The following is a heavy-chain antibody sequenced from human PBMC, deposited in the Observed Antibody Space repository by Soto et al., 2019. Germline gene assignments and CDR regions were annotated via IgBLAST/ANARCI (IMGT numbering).Heavy chain of an antibody. D-gene: IGHD3-22*01. CDR2: IYYSGST. J-gene: IGHJ4*02. CDR1: GGSISIDDYY. V-gene: IGHV4-30-4*01. Sequence: LSLTCTVSGGSISIDDYYWSWIRQPPGKGLEWIGYIYYSGSTDYNPSLKRRTSISVDTSKNEFSLRLNSVTVADTAVYYCARAYWYDNSGNSFNYWGQGTLVTVSS. CDR3: ARAYWYDNSGNSFNY.